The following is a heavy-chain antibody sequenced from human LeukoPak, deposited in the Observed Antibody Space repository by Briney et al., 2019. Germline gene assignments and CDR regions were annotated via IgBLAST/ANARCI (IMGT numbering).Heavy chain of an antibody. D-gene: IGHD5-24*01. CDR1: GGSVSSGSYY. J-gene: IGHJ4*02. Sequence: SETLSLTCSVSGGSVSSGSYYWSWIRQPPGKGLEWIGYIYDTGSTNYNPSLKSRVTISVDTSKNQSSLKLSSVTAADTAVYYCARGGGQRWLQLSLPLDYWGQGTLVTVSS. V-gene: IGHV4-61*01. CDR2: IYDTGST. CDR3: ARGGGQRWLQLSLPLDY.